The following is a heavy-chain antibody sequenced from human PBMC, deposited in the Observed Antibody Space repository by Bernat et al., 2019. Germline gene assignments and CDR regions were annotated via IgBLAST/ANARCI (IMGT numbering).Heavy chain of an antibody. CDR1: GGTFSSYA. J-gene: IGHJ2*01. V-gene: IGHV1-69*01. CDR2: IIPIFGTA. Sequence: QVQLVQSGAEVKKPGSSVKVSCKASGGTFSSYAISWVRQAPGQGLEWMGGIIPIFGTANYAQKFQGRVTITADGSTSTAYMELSSLRSEDTAVYYCARVFRNIVVVPAAMAFDLWGRGTLVTVSS. CDR3: ARVFRNIVVVPAAMAFDL. D-gene: IGHD2-2*01.